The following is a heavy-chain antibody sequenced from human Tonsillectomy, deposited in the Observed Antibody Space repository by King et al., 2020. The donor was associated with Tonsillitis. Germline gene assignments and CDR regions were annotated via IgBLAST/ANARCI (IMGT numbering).Heavy chain of an antibody. J-gene: IGHJ4*02. V-gene: IGHV3-23*01. Sequence: VPLQESGGDLVQPGGSLRLSCAASGITFSDSALAWVRQAPGKGLEWVSVLSDNGSTTSYADSVKGRFAVSRDISKNTLYLLMNSLRAEDTAVYYCAKGALTGPIKWYYDFWGQGTLVTVSS. CDR2: LSDNGSTT. CDR1: GITFSDSA. CDR3: AKGALTGPIKWYYDF. D-gene: IGHD3-9*01.